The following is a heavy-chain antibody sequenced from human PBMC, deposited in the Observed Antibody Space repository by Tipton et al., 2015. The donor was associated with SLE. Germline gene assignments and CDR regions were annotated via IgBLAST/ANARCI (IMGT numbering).Heavy chain of an antibody. V-gene: IGHV4-34*01. D-gene: IGHD3-3*01. Sequence: TLSLTCAVYGGSISSSSSYYWAWIRQPPGKGVEWIGEINHRGSTNYNPSLKSRVTISVDTSKNQFSLKLTSVTAADTAVYYCARAIFGVVIDAFDIWGQGTMVTVSS. CDR2: INHRGST. J-gene: IGHJ3*02. CDR1: GGSISSSSSYY. CDR3: ARAIFGVVIDAFDI.